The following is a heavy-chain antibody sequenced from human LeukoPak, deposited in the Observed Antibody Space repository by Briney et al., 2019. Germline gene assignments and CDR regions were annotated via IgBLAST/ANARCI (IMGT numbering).Heavy chain of an antibody. CDR2: IYYSGST. CDR1: GGSINSYY. Sequence: SETLSLTCTVSGGSINSYYWSWIRQPPGQGLEWIGYIYYSGSTNYNPSLKSRVTISVDTSKNQFSLKLSSVTAADTAVYYCARTQSYFDYWGQGTLVTVSS. J-gene: IGHJ4*02. D-gene: IGHD2-21*01. V-gene: IGHV4-59*01. CDR3: ARTQSYFDY.